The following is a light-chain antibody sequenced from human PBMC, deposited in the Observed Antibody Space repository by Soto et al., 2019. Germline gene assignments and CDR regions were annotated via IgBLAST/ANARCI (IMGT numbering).Light chain of an antibody. V-gene: IGLV2-14*01. J-gene: IGLJ1*01. CDR2: EVS. CDR3: SSFTSNRIYV. CDR1: SSDVGGYNY. Sequence: QSVLTQPASVSGSPGQSITISCTGTSSDVGGYNYVSWYQQHPGKAPKLMIYEVSNRPSGVSNRFSGSKSGNTASLTISGLQAEDEADYYCSSFTSNRIYVFGPGTKLTVL.